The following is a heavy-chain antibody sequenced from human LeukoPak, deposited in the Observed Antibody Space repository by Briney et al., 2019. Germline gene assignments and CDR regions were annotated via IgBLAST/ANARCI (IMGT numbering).Heavy chain of an antibody. CDR1: GYTFTGHY. J-gene: IGHJ4*02. Sequence: ASVKVSCKASGYTFTGHYMHWVRQAPGQGLEWMGWINPNSGGTNYAQKFQGRGTMTSDTSISTAYMELSRLRSDDTAVYYCARVRGYSYELDYWGQGTLVTVSS. CDR2: INPNSGGT. CDR3: ARVRGYSYELDY. D-gene: IGHD5-18*01. V-gene: IGHV1-2*02.